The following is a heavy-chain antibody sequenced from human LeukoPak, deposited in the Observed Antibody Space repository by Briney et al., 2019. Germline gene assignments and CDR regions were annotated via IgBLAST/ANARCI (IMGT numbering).Heavy chain of an antibody. CDR2: AYYSGHT. J-gene: IGHJ4*02. CDR1: GGSISDNY. CDR3: ARHPFATPFDY. Sequence: PSETLFLTCTASGGSISDNYWSWIRQPPGKGLEWIGYAYYSGHTNYNSSLKSRVTMSLDTSKSQFSLRLSSVTAADTAVYFCARHPFATPFDYWGPGTLVTVSS. V-gene: IGHV4-59*08. D-gene: IGHD2-15*01.